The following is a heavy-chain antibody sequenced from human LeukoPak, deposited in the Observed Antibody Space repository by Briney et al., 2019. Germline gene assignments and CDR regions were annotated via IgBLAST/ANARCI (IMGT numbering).Heavy chain of an antibody. CDR1: GFRFSDYW. J-gene: IGHJ4*02. Sequence: GGSLRLSCAASGFRFSDYWMNWVRQAPGKGLEWVASINQGGSEEHYVDSLRGRFTISRDSAKNSLYLQMSSLRVVDTAVYYCARDGVAAGLYFDSWGQGTLVTVSS. V-gene: IGHV3-7*03. D-gene: IGHD2-15*01. CDR3: ARDGVAAGLYFDS. CDR2: INQGGSEE.